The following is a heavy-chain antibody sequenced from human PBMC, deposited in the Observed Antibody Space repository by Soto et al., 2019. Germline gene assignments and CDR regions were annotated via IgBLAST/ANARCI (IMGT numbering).Heavy chain of an antibody. J-gene: IGHJ5*02. CDR3: ARGESQLLPFDP. D-gene: IGHD2-2*01. CDR1: GFTFSSYS. Sequence: GGSLRLSCAASGFTFSSYSMNWVRQAPGKGLEWVSSISSSSSYIYYADSVKGRFTISRDNAKNSLYLQMNSLRAEDTAVYYCARGESQLLPFDPWGQGTLVTVSS. V-gene: IGHV3-21*01. CDR2: ISSSSSYI.